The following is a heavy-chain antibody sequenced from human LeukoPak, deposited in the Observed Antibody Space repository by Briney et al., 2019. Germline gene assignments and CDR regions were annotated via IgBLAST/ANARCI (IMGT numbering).Heavy chain of an antibody. Sequence: GGSLRLSCAASGFTFSSYAMHWVRQAPGKGLEWVAVISYDGSNKYYADSVKGRFTISRDNSKNTLYLQMNSLRAEDTAVYYCAKDIVGAPRGGYFDYWGQGTLVTVSS. CDR3: AKDIVGAPRGGYFDY. D-gene: IGHD1-26*01. CDR1: GFTFSSYA. CDR2: ISYDGSNK. V-gene: IGHV3-30*04. J-gene: IGHJ4*02.